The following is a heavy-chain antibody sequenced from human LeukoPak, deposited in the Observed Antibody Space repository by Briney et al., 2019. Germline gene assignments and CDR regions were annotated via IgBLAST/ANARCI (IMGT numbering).Heavy chain of an antibody. CDR1: GLTFSSYG. CDR2: IRYDGSNK. CDR3: ANAYYYDSSGYYFDY. D-gene: IGHD3-22*01. V-gene: IGHV3-30*02. Sequence: TGGSLRLSCAASGLTFSSYGMHWVRQAPGKGLEWVAFIRYDGSNKYYADSVKGRFTISRDNSKNTLYLQMNSLRAEDTAVYYCANAYYYDSSGYYFDYWGQGTLVTVSS. J-gene: IGHJ4*02.